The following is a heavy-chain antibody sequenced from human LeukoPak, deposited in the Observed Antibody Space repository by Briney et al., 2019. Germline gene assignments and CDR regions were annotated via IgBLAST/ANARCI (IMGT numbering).Heavy chain of an antibody. J-gene: IGHJ4*02. CDR2: INPHSGAT. CDR3: ARVDDRGHYYDSSGPRKLFDY. Sequence: LGASVKVSCKASGYTFTGYYMHWVRQAPGQGLEWMGWINPHSGATHSAQKFQGRVTMTRDTSISTAYMELSRLRSDDTAVYYCARVDDRGHYYDSSGPRKLFDYWGQGTLVTVSS. CDR1: GYTFTGYY. D-gene: IGHD3-22*01. V-gene: IGHV1-2*03.